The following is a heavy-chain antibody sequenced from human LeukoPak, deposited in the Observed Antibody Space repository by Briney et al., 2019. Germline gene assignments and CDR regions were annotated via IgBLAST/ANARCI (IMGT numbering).Heavy chain of an antibody. Sequence: ASVKVSCKASGYTFTTYGSNWVRQAPGQGLEWMGWTSAYNGDTQYAQKLQGRVTMTTDTSTRTAYLELRSLSSDDTAVYYCARGHSESSLSFFDFWGQGTLVTVSS. J-gene: IGHJ4*02. CDR2: TSAYNGDT. V-gene: IGHV1-18*04. CDR1: GYTFTTYG. CDR3: ARGHSESSLSFFDF. D-gene: IGHD1-26*01.